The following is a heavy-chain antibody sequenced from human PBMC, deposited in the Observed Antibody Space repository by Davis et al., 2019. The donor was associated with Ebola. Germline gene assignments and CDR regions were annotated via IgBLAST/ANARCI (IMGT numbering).Heavy chain of an antibody. CDR2: TYYSSKWYN. Sequence: PSETLSLTCAISGDSVSSGGWNWIRQSPSRGLEWLGRTYYSSKWYNDYAVSVKSRITINPDPSKNQFSLHLNSVTPEDTALYYCARGWLRGGMDVWGEGTTVTVSS. CDR1: GDSVSSGG. J-gene: IGHJ6*04. CDR3: ARGWLRGGMDV. V-gene: IGHV6-1*01. D-gene: IGHD5-18*01.